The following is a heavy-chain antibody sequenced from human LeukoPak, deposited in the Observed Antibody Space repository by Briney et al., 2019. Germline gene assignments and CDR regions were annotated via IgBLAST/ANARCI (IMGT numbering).Heavy chain of an antibody. CDR1: GGSFSGYY. J-gene: IGHJ4*02. V-gene: IGHV4-34*01. D-gene: IGHD2-15*01. CDR3: AREVVVAATGKYYFDY. CDR2: INHSGST. Sequence: SETLSLTCAVYGGSFSGYYWSWIRHPPGKGLEWIGEINHSGSTNYNPSLKSRVTISVDTSKNQFSLKLSSVTAADTAVYYCAREVVVAATGKYYFDYWGQGTLVTVSS.